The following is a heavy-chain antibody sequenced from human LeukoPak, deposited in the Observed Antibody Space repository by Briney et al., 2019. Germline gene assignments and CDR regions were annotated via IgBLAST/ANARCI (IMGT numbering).Heavy chain of an antibody. CDR2: IYYSRIT. Sequence: SVTLSLTCTVSGCTVNNYYWMWLRQPPGKGLVWVGCIYYSRITHYNPALRSRVTMSVDTSKNQFPLKVTSVTAAGTAVYLCSRLLDIAAHYFHWGGEGTLVTVS. D-gene: IGHD2-2*03. J-gene: IGHJ4*02. V-gene: IGHV4-59*02. CDR3: SRLLDIAAHYFHW. CDR1: GCTVNNYY.